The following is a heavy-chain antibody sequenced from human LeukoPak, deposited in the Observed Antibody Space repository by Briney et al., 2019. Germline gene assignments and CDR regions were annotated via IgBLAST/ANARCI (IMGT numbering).Heavy chain of an antibody. CDR2: ISGGGGRT. CDR3: AKLTWIQLRGY. J-gene: IGHJ4*02. D-gene: IGHD5-18*01. CDR1: GFTLSNND. V-gene: IGHV3-23*01. Sequence: GGSLRLSCAASGFTLSNNDTSWVREAPGKGLEWVSAISGGGGRTYYAASVKGRFTISGDNSKNTLYLQMNSLRAEDTAVYYCAKLTWIQLRGYWGQGTLVTVSS.